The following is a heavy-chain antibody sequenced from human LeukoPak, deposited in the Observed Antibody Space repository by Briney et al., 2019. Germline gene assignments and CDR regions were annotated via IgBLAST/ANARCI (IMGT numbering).Heavy chain of an antibody. J-gene: IGHJ6*03. CDR3: ARHRRDHDFWSGSNPTDYYYYKDV. Sequence: PSETLYLTCTVSGGSISSSNYYWGWIRQPPGNGLEWLVTIYYSGHTYYNPSLKSRVPIFGDTSQSQFSLKLSSVTAADTAVYYCARHRRDHDFWSGSNPTDYYYYKDVWGKGTSVTVSS. CDR1: GGSISSSNYY. CDR2: IYYSGHT. D-gene: IGHD3-3*01. V-gene: IGHV4-39*01.